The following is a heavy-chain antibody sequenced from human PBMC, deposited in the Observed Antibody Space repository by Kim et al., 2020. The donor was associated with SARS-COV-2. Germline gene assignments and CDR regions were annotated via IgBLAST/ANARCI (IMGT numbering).Heavy chain of an antibody. V-gene: IGHV6-1*01. CDR3: SRGIGRFDP. D-gene: IGHD3-10*01. Sequence: WYNDYAVSVKSRITINPDTSKNQFSLQLNSVTPEDTAVYYCSRGIGRFDPWGQGTLVTVSS. J-gene: IGHJ5*02. CDR2: WYN.